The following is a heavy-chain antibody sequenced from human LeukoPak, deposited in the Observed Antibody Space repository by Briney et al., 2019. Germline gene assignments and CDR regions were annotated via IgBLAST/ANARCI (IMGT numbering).Heavy chain of an antibody. D-gene: IGHD3-10*01. Sequence: GGSLRLSCAASGFTFSSYDMHWVRQAPGKGLEWVAVISYDGSNKYYADSVKGRFTISRDNSKNTLYLQMNSLRAEDTAVYYCAFGGTAFDYWGQGTLVTVSS. V-gene: IGHV3-30*03. CDR2: ISYDGSNK. CDR1: GFTFSSYD. J-gene: IGHJ4*02. CDR3: AFGGTAFDY.